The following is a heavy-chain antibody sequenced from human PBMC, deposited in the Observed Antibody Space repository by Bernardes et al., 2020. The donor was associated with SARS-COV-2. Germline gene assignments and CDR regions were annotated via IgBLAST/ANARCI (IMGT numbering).Heavy chain of an antibody. CDR1: GGSITSGGYS. Sequence: SETLSLTCAVSGGSITSGGYSWSWIRQPPGKGLEWIGHVSNSGLSYYNPSLKSRVTISMDRSKNQFSLRLRSVTAADTAMYYCARDDVFSAYDMWGPGTMVTVSS. CDR3: ARDDVFSAYDM. J-gene: IGHJ3*02. D-gene: IGHD3-9*01. CDR2: VSNSGLS. V-gene: IGHV4-30-2*01.